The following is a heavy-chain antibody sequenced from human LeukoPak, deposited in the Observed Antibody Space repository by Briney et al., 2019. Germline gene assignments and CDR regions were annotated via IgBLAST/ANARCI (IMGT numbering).Heavy chain of an antibody. D-gene: IGHD6-19*01. J-gene: IGHJ4*02. CDR2: IDGDGTLK. V-gene: IGHV3-21*06. Sequence: PGRSLRLSCSGSGFTFRSYTMTWVRQAPGRGLEWVSSIDGDGTLKYYADSLKGRFTISRDNANNSVYLQMNTLTADDSGLYFCARDYSSGWFGKGAYWGQGTRVLVSS. CDR3: ARDYSSGWFGKGAY. CDR1: GFTFRSYT.